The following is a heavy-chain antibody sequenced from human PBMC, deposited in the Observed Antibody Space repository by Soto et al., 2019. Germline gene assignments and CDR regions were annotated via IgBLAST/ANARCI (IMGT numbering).Heavy chain of an antibody. CDR2: ISSSSSYI. Sequence: EAQLVESGGGLVKPGGSLRLSCAASGFTFSSYSMNWVRQAPGKGLEWVSSISSSSSYIYYADSVKGRFTISRDNAKNSLYLQMNSLRAEDTAVYYCARDGMYSGYDALFDYWGQGTLVTVSS. CDR1: GFTFSSYS. V-gene: IGHV3-21*01. J-gene: IGHJ4*02. D-gene: IGHD5-12*01. CDR3: ARDGMYSGYDALFDY.